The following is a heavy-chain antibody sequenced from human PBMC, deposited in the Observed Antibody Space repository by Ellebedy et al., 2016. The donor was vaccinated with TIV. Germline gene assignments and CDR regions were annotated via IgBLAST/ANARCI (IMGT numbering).Heavy chain of an antibody. Sequence: SETLSLXXAVYGGSFNRYYWSWIRQPPGKGLEWIGEINHSGSPNYNPSLKSRVTISVDRSKNQFSLNLSSVTAADTAVYYCASLRDWGQGTLVTVSS. CDR3: ASLRD. J-gene: IGHJ4*02. V-gene: IGHV4-34*01. CDR1: GGSFNRYY. CDR2: INHSGSP.